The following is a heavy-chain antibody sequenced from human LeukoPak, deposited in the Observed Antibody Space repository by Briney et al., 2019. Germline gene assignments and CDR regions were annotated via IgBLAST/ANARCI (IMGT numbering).Heavy chain of an antibody. CDR3: ARDRPEYYYDSSGYMVHYFDY. Sequence: ASVTVSCKASGYTFTGYYMHWVRQAPGRGLEWKGWINPSSGGTNYAQKFQGRVTMTRDTSISTAYMELSRLRSDDTAVYYCARDRPEYYYDSSGYMVHYFDYWGQGTLVTVSS. J-gene: IGHJ4*02. V-gene: IGHV1-2*02. CDR1: GYTFTGYY. CDR2: INPSSGGT. D-gene: IGHD3-22*01.